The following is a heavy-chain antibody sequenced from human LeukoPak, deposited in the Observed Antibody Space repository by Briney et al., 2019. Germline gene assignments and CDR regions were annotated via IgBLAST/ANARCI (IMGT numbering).Heavy chain of an antibody. J-gene: IGHJ6*02. V-gene: IGHV1-18*01. CDR3: ARRYSSGWYVGVYYYYGMDV. D-gene: IGHD6-19*01. CDR2: ISAYNGNT. Sequence: GASVKVSCKASGYTFTSYGISWVRQAPGQGLEWMGWISAYNGNTNYAQKLQGRVTMTTDTSTSTAYMELRGLRSDDTAVYYCARRYSSGWYVGVYYYYGMDVWGQGTTVTVSS. CDR1: GYTFTSYG.